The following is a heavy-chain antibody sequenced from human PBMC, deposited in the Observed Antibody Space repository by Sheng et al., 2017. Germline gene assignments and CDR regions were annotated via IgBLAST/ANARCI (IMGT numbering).Heavy chain of an antibody. CDR1: GGSISSSSYY. Sequence: QLQLQESGPGLVKPSETLSLTCTVSGGSISSSSYYWGWIRQPPGKGLEWIGSIYYSGSTYYNPSLKSRVTISVDTSKNQFSLKLSSVTAADTAVYYCARDITGTTYAFDIWGQGTMVTVSS. CDR3: ARDITGTTYAFDI. CDR2: IYYSGST. D-gene: IGHD1-20*01. V-gene: IGHV4-39*07. J-gene: IGHJ3*02.